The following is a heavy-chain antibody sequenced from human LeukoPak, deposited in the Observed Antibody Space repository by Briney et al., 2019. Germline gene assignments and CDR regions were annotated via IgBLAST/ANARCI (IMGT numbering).Heavy chain of an antibody. Sequence: ASVKVSCKASGYTFTSYGISWVRQATGQGLEWMGWMNPNSGNTGYAQKFQGRVTVTRNTSISTAYMELSSLRSEDTAVYYCARWVGATAAFDYWGQGTLVTVSS. J-gene: IGHJ4*02. D-gene: IGHD1-26*01. CDR3: ARWVGATAAFDY. V-gene: IGHV1-8*02. CDR1: GYTFTSYG. CDR2: MNPNSGNT.